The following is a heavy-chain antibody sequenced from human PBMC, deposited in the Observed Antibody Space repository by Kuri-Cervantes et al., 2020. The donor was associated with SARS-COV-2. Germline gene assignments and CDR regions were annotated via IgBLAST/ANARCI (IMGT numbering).Heavy chain of an antibody. V-gene: IGHV1-18*04. J-gene: IGHJ4*02. CDR2: ISAYNGNK. Sequence: ASVKVSCKASGYNFNTHGISWVRQAPGQGLEWMGWISAYNGNKNYAQKVQDRVTLTTDTSTSTAYMELRSLRSDDTAVYYCARGPQEAGAGPSQDGFDYWGQGTLVTVSS. CDR1: GYNFNTHG. D-gene: IGHD6-19*01. CDR3: ARGPQEAGAGPSQDGFDY.